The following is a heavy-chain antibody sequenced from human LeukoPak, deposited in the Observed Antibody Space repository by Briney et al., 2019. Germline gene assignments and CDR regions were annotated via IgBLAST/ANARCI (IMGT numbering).Heavy chain of an antibody. CDR3: ARDHEGALATCSFEY. D-gene: IGHD1-26*01. Sequence: GRSLRLSCAASGFSVSSFGMHWVRQAPGKGLEWVAVMWFDGDNQYYADSVKGRFTISRDDSENTVSLQMDSLRVEDTAIYYCARDHEGALATCSFEYWGQGIRVTVSS. J-gene: IGHJ4*02. CDR1: GFSVSSFG. CDR2: MWFDGDNQ. V-gene: IGHV3-33*01.